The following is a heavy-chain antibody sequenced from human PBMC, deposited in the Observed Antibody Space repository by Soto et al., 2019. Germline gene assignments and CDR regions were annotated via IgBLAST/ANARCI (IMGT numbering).Heavy chain of an antibody. V-gene: IGHV4-31*02. J-gene: IGHJ6*02. CDR1: GGSISSGGYY. Sequence: SSETLSLTCTVSGGSISSGGYYWSWIRQHPGKGLEWVGYIFYSETTYHNPSLQSRVTISADTSKNQFSLNLSSVTAADTAVYYCARGFLEWLSHPYYGMDVWGQGTTVTVSS. CDR3: ARGFLEWLSHPYYGMDV. CDR2: IFYSETT. D-gene: IGHD3-3*01.